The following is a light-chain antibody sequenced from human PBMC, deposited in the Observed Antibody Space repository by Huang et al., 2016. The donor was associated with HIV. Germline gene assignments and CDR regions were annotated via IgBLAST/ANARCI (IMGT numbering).Light chain of an antibody. Sequence: DILMTQSPDSLSVSLGVRGTLTCQARRSLLYSSNTQDYLAWYQQKPGLPPKLLIYWGSTRESGSPKRFSDSGSGTNYTHTISSLQTEDVAGYYCQQYYGAPFTGGPETRVEMK. CDR3: QQYYGAPFT. CDR1: RSLLYSSNTQDY. V-gene: IGKV4-1*01. CDR2: WGS. J-gene: IGKJ3*01.